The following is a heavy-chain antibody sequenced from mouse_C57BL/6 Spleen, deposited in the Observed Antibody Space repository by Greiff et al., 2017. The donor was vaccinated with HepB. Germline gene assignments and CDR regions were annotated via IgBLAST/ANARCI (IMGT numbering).Heavy chain of an antibody. CDR1: GYTFTSYW. V-gene: IGHV1-53*01. J-gene: IGHJ1*03. D-gene: IGHD2-5*01. CDR3: AREDYSKGYWYFDV. Sequence: QVQLQQSGTELVKPGASVKLSCKASGYTFTSYWMHWVKQRPGQGLEWIGNINPSNGGTNYNEKFKSKATLTVDKSSSTAYMQLSSLTSEDSAVYYCAREDYSKGYWYFDVWGTGTTVTVSS. CDR2: INPSNGGT.